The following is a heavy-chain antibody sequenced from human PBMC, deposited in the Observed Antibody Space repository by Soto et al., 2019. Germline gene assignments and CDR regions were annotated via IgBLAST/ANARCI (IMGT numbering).Heavy chain of an antibody. CDR1: GFTFSSYG. Sequence: SCAASGFTFSSYGMHWVRQAPGKGLEWVAVIWYDGSNKYYADSVKGRFTISRDNSKNTLYLQMNSLRAEDTAVYNCAKEPVGPDWYFDLWGRGTLVTVSS. CDR3: AKEPVGPDWYFDL. V-gene: IGHV3-33*06. J-gene: IGHJ2*01. CDR2: IWYDGSNK.